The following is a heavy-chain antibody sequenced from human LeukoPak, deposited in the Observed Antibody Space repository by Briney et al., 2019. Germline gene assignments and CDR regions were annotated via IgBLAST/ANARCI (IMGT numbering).Heavy chain of an antibody. V-gene: IGHV3-21*01. CDR3: ARLMFIAVGNWYFDL. CDR2: ISSGSYI. CDR1: GFTFSTFG. D-gene: IGHD6-19*01. J-gene: IGHJ2*01. Sequence: PGGSLRLSCAASGFTFSTFGMIWVRQAQGKGLDWVSSISSGSYIYYADAVKARFTISRDNARNSLYLQMNSLRADDTAVYYCARLMFIAVGNWYFDLWGRGTLVTVSS.